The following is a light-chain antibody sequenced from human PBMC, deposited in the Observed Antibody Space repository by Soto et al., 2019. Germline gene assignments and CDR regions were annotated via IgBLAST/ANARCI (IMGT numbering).Light chain of an antibody. Sequence: DIQMTPSPSSLSSSVGYRFTVTCQASQNINNYLNWYQQKPGRAPKLLIYDASNLEAGVPSRFRGSGSGTDFTFTISRLQPEDIATYYCQQYENLPTFGQGTRLEI. V-gene: IGKV1-33*01. J-gene: IGKJ5*01. CDR1: QNINNY. CDR2: DAS. CDR3: QQYENLPT.